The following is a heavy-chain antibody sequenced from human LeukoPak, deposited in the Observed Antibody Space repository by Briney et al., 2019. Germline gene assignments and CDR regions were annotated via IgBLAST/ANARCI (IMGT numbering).Heavy chain of an antibody. CDR3: TRKGSMTSPGNYFDY. J-gene: IGHJ4*02. D-gene: IGHD2-15*01. Sequence: QTGGSLRLSCVASGFTFSSCVMSWVRQAPGKGLEWVSTITDGYTTYYADSVEGRFTISRDNSKSTVYLQMNGLRVEDTAVYYCTRKGSMTSPGNYFDYWGRGTLVTASS. CDR2: ITDGYTT. V-gene: IGHV3-23*01. CDR1: GFTFSSCV.